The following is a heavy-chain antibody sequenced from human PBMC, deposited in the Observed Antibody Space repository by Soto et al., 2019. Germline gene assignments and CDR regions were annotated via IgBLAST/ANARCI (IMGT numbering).Heavy chain of an antibody. J-gene: IGHJ4*02. CDR1: GFTFSTYG. Sequence: QVQLVESGGGVVQPGRSLRLSCAASGFTFSTYGMHWVRQAPGKGLGWVATVSNDGSDKYYADSVKGRFTISRDYSKNTHYLQMSSLRAEDTAVYFCAKGFYCSGGSCYSFDSWGQGTQVTVSS. V-gene: IGHV3-30*18. CDR2: VSNDGSDK. D-gene: IGHD2-15*01. CDR3: AKGFYCSGGSCYSFDS.